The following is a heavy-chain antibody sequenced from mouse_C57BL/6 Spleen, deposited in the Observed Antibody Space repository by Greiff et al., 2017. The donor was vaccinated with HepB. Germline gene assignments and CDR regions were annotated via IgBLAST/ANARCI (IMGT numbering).Heavy chain of an antibody. V-gene: IGHV1-42*01. CDR2: INPSTGGT. Sequence: VQLQQSGPELVKPGASVKISCKASGYSFTGYYMNWVKQSPEKSLEWIGEINPSTGGTTYNQKFKAKATLTVDKSSSTAYMQLKSLTSEDSAVYYCARGDYYKDYWGQGTTLTVSS. CDR1: GYSFTGYY. J-gene: IGHJ2*01. CDR3: ARGDYYKDY. D-gene: IGHD2-12*01.